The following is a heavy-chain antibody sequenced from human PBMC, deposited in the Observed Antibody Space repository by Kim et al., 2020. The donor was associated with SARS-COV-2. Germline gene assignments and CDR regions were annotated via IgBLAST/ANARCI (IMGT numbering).Heavy chain of an antibody. CDR2: INHSGST. D-gene: IGHD6-13*01. CDR3: AGSRIAAAYYFDY. J-gene: IGHJ4*02. Sequence: SETLSLTCAVYGGSFSGYYWSWIRQPPGKGLEWIGEINHSGSTNYNPSLKSRVTISVDTSKNQFSLKLSSVTAADTAVYYCAGSRIAAAYYFDYWGQGTLVTVSS. V-gene: IGHV4-34*01. CDR1: GGSFSGYY.